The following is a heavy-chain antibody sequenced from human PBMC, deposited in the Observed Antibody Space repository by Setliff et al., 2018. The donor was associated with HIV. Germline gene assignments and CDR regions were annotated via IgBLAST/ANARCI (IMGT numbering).Heavy chain of an antibody. CDR3: AKAAVEMTTIAFGGPPGY. J-gene: IGHJ4*02. CDR1: GGTFRSYS. V-gene: IGHV1-69*11. CDR2: IIPFIDAT. Sequence: GASVKVSCKASGGTFRSYSINWVRQAPGQGLEWMGTIIPFIDATHYAQSFQGRLTITADESSNTAYMELSSLRLHDTAVYYCAKAAVEMTTIAFGGPPGYWGQGTLGTVSS. D-gene: IGHD3-16*01.